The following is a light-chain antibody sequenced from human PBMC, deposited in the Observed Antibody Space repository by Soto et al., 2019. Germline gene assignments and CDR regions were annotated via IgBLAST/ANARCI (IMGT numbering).Light chain of an antibody. CDR3: QQYETFSGT. CDR1: QSVSSSY. CDR2: GAS. V-gene: IGKV3-20*01. Sequence: EIVFTQSPGTLSLSPGERATLSCRASQSVSSSYLAWYQQKPGQAPRLLIYGASSRATGIPDRFSGSGSGTKFTLTIASLQPDDFATYYCQQYETFSGTFGPGTKVDIK. J-gene: IGKJ1*01.